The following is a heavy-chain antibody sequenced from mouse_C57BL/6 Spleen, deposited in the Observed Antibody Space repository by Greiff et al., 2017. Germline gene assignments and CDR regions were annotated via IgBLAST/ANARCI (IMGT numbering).Heavy chain of an antibody. Sequence: QVQLQQPGAELVKPGASVKMSCKASGYTFPSYWITWVKQRPGQGLEWIGDIYPGSGSTNYNEKFKSKATLTVDTSSSTAYMQLSSLTSEDSAVYYCARGGYEDVYFDYWGQGTTLTVSS. J-gene: IGHJ2*01. D-gene: IGHD2-2*01. CDR2: IYPGSGST. CDR3: ARGGYEDVYFDY. V-gene: IGHV1-55*01. CDR1: GYTFPSYW.